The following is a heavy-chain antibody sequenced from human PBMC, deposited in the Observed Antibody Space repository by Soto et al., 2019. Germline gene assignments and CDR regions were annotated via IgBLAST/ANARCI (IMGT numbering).Heavy chain of an antibody. CDR1: GGSISNYY. J-gene: IGHJ6*01. V-gene: IGHV4-59*08. Sequence: SETLSLTCTGSGGSISNYYWSWIRQAPGKGLEWIAYIYNSGITNYNPSLKSRVTISMDMSKNQFSLRLSSVTAADTALYYCARAGIKSSGWG. CDR3: ARAGIKSSG. D-gene: IGHD6-19*01. CDR2: IYNSGIT.